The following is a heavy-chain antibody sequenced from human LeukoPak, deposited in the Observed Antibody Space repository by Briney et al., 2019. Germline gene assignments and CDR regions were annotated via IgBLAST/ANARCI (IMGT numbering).Heavy chain of an antibody. J-gene: IGHJ4*02. V-gene: IGHV4-34*01. CDR2: INHSGGT. Sequence: PSETLSLTCAVYGGSFSGYYWSWIRQPPGKGLEWIGEINHSGGTNYNPSLKSRVTISVDTSKNQFSLKLSTVTAADTAVYYCHMSGYDRYYFDYWGQGTLVTVSS. D-gene: IGHD5-12*01. CDR1: GGSFSGYY. CDR3: HMSGYDRYYFDY.